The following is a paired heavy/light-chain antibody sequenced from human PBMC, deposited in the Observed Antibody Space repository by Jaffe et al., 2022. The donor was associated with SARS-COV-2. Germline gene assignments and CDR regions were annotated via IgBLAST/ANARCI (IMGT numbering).Heavy chain of an antibody. CDR1: GGSISGSYW. CDR2: VDRSGST. D-gene: IGHD4-17*01. V-gene: IGHV4-4*02. Sequence: QVHLQESGPGLVKPSGTLSVTCAVSGGSISGSYWWSWVRQSPEKGLEWIGEVDRSGSTNYNPSLRSRVTISVESKTQLSLKVRSVTAADTAVYYCARNLNGDYGFSHGLDVWGQGTAVTVSS. J-gene: IGHJ6*02. CDR3: ARNLNGDYGFSHGLDV.
Light chain of an antibody. Sequence: DIQLTQSPSFLSASVGDRVSITCRASQGISSRLAWYQQKPGKAPKLLIYAASTLESGVPSRFAGTGSGTEFTLTINSLQPEDSAAYYCQQLNSYSYTFGQGTKLEIK. CDR3: QQLNSYSYT. J-gene: IGKJ2*01. CDR2: AAS. V-gene: IGKV1-9*01. CDR1: QGISSR.